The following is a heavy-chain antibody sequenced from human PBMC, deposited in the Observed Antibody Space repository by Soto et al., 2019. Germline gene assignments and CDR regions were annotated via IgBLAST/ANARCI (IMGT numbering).Heavy chain of an antibody. D-gene: IGHD2-15*01. CDR1: GDSVSSNSAA. V-gene: IGHV6-1*01. CDR2: TYYRSKWYN. J-gene: IGHJ6*02. Sequence: SQTLSLTCAISGDSVSSNSAAWNWIRQSPSRGLEWLGRTYYRSKWYNDYAVSVKSRITINPDTSKNQFSLQLNSVTPEDTAVYYCASAREGYCSGGSCYDRYCYHGMDVWGHGTPVTVS. CDR3: ASAREGYCSGGSCYDRYCYHGMDV.